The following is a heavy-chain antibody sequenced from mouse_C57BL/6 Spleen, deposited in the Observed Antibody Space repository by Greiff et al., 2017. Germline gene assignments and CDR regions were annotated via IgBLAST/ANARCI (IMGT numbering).Heavy chain of an antibody. CDR1: GYTFTSYC. CDR3: ARERDYYGSSYLAWFAY. Sequence: QVQLQQPGAELVRPGTSVKLSCKASGYTFTSYCMHWVKQRPGQGLEWIGVIDPSDSYTNYNQKFKGKATLTVDTSSSTAYMQLSSLTSEDSAVYYCARERDYYGSSYLAWFAYWGQGTLVTVSA. CDR2: IDPSDSYT. D-gene: IGHD1-1*01. J-gene: IGHJ3*01. V-gene: IGHV1-59*01.